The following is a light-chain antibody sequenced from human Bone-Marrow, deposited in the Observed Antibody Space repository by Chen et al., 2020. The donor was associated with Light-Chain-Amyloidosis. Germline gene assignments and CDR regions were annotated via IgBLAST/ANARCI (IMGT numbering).Light chain of an antibody. CDR2: RDT. CDR3: QSADSSGTYEVI. Sequence: SYELTQPPSVSVSPGQTARITCSGDDLPTKYAYWYQQKPGQAPVLVTHRDTERPSGISERFSGSSSGTTATLTISRVQAEDEADYHCQSADSSGTYEVIFGGGTKLTVL. V-gene: IGLV3-25*03. CDR1: DLPTKY. J-gene: IGLJ2*01.